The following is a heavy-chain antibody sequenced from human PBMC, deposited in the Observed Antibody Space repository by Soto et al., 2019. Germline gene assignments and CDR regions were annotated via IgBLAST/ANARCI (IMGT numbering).Heavy chain of an antibody. CDR2: IYYSGST. CDR1: GGSISSSSYY. V-gene: IGHV4-39*01. Sequence: QLQLQESGPGLVKPSETLSLTCTVSGGSISSSSYYWGWIRQPPGKGLEWIGSIYYSGSTYYNPSLKSRVTISVDTSKSQFSLKLSSMTAADTAVYYCARLGGSGSYYYYYYMDVWGKGTTVTVSS. D-gene: IGHD3-10*01. CDR3: ARLGGSGSYYYYYYMDV. J-gene: IGHJ6*03.